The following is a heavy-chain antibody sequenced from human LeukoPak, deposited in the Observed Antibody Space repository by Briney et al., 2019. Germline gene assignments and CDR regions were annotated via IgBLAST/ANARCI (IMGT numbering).Heavy chain of an antibody. Sequence: PGGSLRLSCAASGFTFSSYATHWVRQAPGKGLEWVAVILYDGSNKYYADSVKGRFTISRDNSKNTLYLQMNSLRAEDTAVYYCARDSGATPWRFLVEFFDYWGQGTLVTVSS. J-gene: IGHJ4*02. V-gene: IGHV3-30-3*01. CDR1: GFTFSSYA. CDR2: ILYDGSNK. CDR3: ARDSGATPWRFLVEFFDY. D-gene: IGHD6-25*01.